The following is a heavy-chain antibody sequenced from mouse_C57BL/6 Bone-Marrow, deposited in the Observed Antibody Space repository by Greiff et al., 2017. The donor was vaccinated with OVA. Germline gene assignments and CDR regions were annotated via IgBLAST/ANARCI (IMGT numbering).Heavy chain of an antibody. Sequence: DVHLVESGGGLVQPGGSLKLSCAASGFTFSAYYMYWVRQTPEKRLEWVAYISNGGGSTYYPDTVKGRFTISRDNAKNTLYLQMSRLKSEDTAMYYCARRLRRGGFAYWGQGTLVTVSA. V-gene: IGHV5-12*01. D-gene: IGHD2-4*01. CDR1: GFTFSAYY. J-gene: IGHJ3*01. CDR2: ISNGGGST. CDR3: ARRLRRGGFAY.